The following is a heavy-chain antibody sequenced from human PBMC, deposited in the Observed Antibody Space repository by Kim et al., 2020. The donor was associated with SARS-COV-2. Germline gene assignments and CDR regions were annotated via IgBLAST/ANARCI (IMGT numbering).Heavy chain of an antibody. CDR3: ATAYSP. V-gene: IGHV3-74*01. CDR2: NSDVRCE. J-gene: IGHJ5*02. D-gene: IGHD2-21*01. Sequence: NSDVRCERYADSVKGRFTISRDNAKNTLYLQMNSLGAEDTAVYYCATAYSPWGQGTLVTVSS.